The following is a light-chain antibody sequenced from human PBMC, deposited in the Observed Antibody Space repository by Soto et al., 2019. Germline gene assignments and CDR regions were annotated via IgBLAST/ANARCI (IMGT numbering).Light chain of an antibody. J-gene: IGLJ2*01. Sequence: QAVVTQAPSVSGAPGQRVTISCTRSSTNIGAGYDVHWYQQLPGTAPKLLIYGNSNRPSGVPDRFSVSKSGTSASLAITGLQAEDEADYYCQSYDSSLSGVVFGGGTQLTVL. V-gene: IGLV1-40*01. CDR2: GNS. CDR3: QSYDSSLSGVV. CDR1: STNIGAGYD.